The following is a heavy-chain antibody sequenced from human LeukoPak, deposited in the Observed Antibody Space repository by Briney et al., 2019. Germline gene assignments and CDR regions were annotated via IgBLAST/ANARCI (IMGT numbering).Heavy chain of an antibody. Sequence: SETLSLTCTVSGGSTSSYYWSWIRQPPGKGLEWIGYIYYSGSTNYNPSLKSRVTISVDTSKNQFSLKLSSVTAADTAVYYCAREAPGYYFDYWGQGTLVTVSS. CDR1: GGSTSSYY. CDR2: IYYSGST. J-gene: IGHJ4*02. CDR3: AREAPGYYFDY. V-gene: IGHV4-59*01.